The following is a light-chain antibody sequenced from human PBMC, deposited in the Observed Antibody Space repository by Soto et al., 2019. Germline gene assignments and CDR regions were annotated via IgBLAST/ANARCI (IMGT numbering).Light chain of an antibody. J-gene: IGLJ2*01. CDR1: SSDVGSYNL. Sequence: QSALTQPASVSGSPGQSITISCTGTSSDVGSYNLVSWYQQHPGKAPKLMIYEGSKRPSGVSNRFSGSKSGNTASLTISGLQAEDEADYYFCSYRGVFGGGTKLTVL. V-gene: IGLV2-23*01. CDR3: CSYRGV. CDR2: EGS.